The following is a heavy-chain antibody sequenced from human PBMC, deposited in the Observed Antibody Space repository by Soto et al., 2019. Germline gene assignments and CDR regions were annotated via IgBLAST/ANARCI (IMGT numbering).Heavy chain of an antibody. CDR1: GGSISSYY. J-gene: IGHJ4*02. CDR3: ARLHRCISKDRWIYFDY. Sequence: PSETLSLTCTVSGGSISSYYWSWIRQPPGKGLEWIGYIYYSGSTNYNPSLKSRVTIPVDTSKNQFSLKLSSVTAADTAVYYCARLHRCISKDRWIYFDYWGQGTLVTVSS. V-gene: IGHV4-59*08. CDR2: IYYSGST. D-gene: IGHD2-21*01.